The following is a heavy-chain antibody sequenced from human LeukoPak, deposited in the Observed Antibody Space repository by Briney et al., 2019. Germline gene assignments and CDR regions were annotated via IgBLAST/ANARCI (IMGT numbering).Heavy chain of an antibody. D-gene: IGHD3-16*01. Sequence: PSETLSLTCAVYGGSFSGYYWSWVRQAPGKGLEWIGEINHRGSINYNPSLKSRVTISVDTSKNQFSLKLISVTAADTAVYYCASARLTPYYFDYWGQGTLVTVSS. CDR1: GGSFSGYY. J-gene: IGHJ4*02. CDR2: INHRGSI. V-gene: IGHV4-34*01. CDR3: ASARLTPYYFDY.